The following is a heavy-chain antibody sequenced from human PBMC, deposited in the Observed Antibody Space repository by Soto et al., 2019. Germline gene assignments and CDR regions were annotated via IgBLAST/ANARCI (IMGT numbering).Heavy chain of an antibody. V-gene: IGHV4-39*02. CDR1: GGSVSSSDHY. J-gene: IGHJ6*02. CDR2: IYNRGRT. Sequence: QLQLHESGPGLVKPSETLFLTCTVSGGSVSSSDHYWGWIRQSPGKGLEWIGSIYNRGRTDYNPSPKSRVIMSVDTPKTRDSLKLSSVPPADTAVYDCAVGDSTLALFYYAGIDGWGQGTTVTVSS. CDR3: AVGDSTLALFYYAGIDG. D-gene: IGHD3-16*01.